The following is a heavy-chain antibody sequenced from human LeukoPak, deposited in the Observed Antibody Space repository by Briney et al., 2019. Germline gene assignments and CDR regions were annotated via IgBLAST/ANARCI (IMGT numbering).Heavy chain of an antibody. Sequence: GGSLRLSCAASGFTFSSYDMHWVRQATGKGLEWVSAIGTAGDTYYPDSVKSRFTISRDNSKNTLYLQMNSLRAEDTAVYYCAKALSAAGRGFDYWGQGTLVTVSS. CDR1: GFTFSSYD. CDR3: AKALSAAGRGFDY. D-gene: IGHD6-25*01. CDR2: IGTAGDT. V-gene: IGHV3-13*01. J-gene: IGHJ4*02.